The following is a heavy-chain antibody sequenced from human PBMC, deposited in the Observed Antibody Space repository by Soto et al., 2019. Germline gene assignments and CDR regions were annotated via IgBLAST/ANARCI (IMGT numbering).Heavy chain of an antibody. J-gene: IGHJ4*02. D-gene: IGHD3-22*01. CDR3: ARDVSHYYDGSGYQIYFDY. Sequence: QVQLVQSGAEVKKPGASVKVSCKVSGYTFTNYGISWVRQTPGQGLEWMGWLSSYTGNTNYAQKLQGRVTMTTDTAASTAYMTLRSPTADDTAVYYCARDVSHYYDGSGYQIYFDYWGQGTLVTISS. CDR1: GYTFTNYG. CDR2: LSSYTGNT. V-gene: IGHV1-18*01.